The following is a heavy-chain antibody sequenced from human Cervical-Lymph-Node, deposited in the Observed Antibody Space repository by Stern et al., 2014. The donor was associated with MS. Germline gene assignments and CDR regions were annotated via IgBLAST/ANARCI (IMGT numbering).Heavy chain of an antibody. CDR3: ARETGGYTYGDTDFFDY. J-gene: IGHJ4*02. CDR2: IYSSGST. V-gene: IGHV4-61*02. Sequence: QLQLQESGPGLVKPSQTLSLTCIVSGDSISSGSFYWNWIRQPPGKGLEWLGRIYSSGSTNYNPYLKSRVTLPGDTFKNPFSLNVISMTAADTAVYYCARETGGYTYGDTDFFDYWGQGALVTVSS. D-gene: IGHD5-18*01. CDR1: GDSISSGSFY.